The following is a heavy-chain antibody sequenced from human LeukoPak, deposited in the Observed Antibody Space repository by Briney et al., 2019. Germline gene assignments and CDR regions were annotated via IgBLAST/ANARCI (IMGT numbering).Heavy chain of an antibody. J-gene: IGHJ4*02. V-gene: IGHV4-59*08. Sequence: PSETLSLTCTVSGGSISSYYWSWIRQPPGKGLEWIGYIYYSGSTNYNPSLKSRVTISVDTSKNQFSLKLSSVTAADTAVYYCAGHLILTGYYSFDYWGQGTLVTVSS. CDR2: IYYSGST. CDR1: GGSISSYY. CDR3: AGHLILTGYYSFDY. D-gene: IGHD3-9*01.